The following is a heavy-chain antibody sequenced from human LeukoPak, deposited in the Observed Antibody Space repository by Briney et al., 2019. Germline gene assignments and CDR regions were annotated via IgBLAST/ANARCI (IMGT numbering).Heavy chain of an antibody. V-gene: IGHV3-30*02. D-gene: IGHD3-3*01. CDR3: AKDGPPYDFWSGSHWYFDL. J-gene: IGHJ2*01. CDR1: GFTFSSYG. CDR2: IRYDGSNK. Sequence: GGSLRLSCAASGFTFSSYGMHWVRQAPGKGLEWVAFIRYDGSNKYYADSVKGRFTISRDNSKNTLYLQMNSLRAEDTAVYYCAKDGPPYDFWSGSHWYFDLWGRGTLVTVSS.